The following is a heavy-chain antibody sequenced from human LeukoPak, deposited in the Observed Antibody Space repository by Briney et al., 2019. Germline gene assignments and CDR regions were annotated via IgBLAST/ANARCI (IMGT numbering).Heavy chain of an antibody. V-gene: IGHV4-39*01. CDR1: GGSISSSSYY. CDR3: ARVAYCSSTSCPKILSLDWYFDL. Sequence: SETLSLTCTVSGGSISSSSYYWGWIRQPPGKGLEWIGSIYYSGSTYYNPSLKSRVTISVDTSKNQFSLKLSSVTAADTAVYYCARVAYCSSTSCPKILSLDWYFDLWGRGTLVTVSS. CDR2: IYYSGST. J-gene: IGHJ2*01. D-gene: IGHD2-2*01.